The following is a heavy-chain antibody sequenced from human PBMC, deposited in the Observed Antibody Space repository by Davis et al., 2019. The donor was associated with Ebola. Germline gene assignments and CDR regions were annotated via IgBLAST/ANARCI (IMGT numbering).Heavy chain of an antibody. Sequence: AASVKVSCKASGYTFTSYYMHWVRQAPGQGLEWMGIINPSGGSTSYAQKFQGRVTMTRDTSTSTVYMELSSLRSEDTAVYYCAREGYYYDSSGYALDYWGQGTLVTVSS. D-gene: IGHD3-22*01. V-gene: IGHV1-46*01. CDR3: AREGYYYDSSGYALDY. CDR1: GYTFTSYY. J-gene: IGHJ4*02. CDR2: INPSGGST.